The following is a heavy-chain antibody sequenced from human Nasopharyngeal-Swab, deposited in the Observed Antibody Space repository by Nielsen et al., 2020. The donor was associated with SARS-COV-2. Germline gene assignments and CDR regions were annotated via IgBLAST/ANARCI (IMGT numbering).Heavy chain of an antibody. Sequence: GESLKISCAASGFTFSSYAMHWVRQAPGKGLEWVAVISYDGSNKSYADSVKGRFTISRDNSKNTLYLQMNSLRAEDTAVYYCASAYGGSYWYFDLWGRGTLVTVSS. CDR1: GFTFSSYA. D-gene: IGHD4-23*01. V-gene: IGHV3-30-3*01. CDR2: ISYDGSNK. CDR3: ASAYGGSYWYFDL. J-gene: IGHJ2*01.